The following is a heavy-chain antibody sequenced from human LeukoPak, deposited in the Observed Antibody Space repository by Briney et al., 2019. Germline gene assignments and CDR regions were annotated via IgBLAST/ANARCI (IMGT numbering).Heavy chain of an antibody. Sequence: ASVKVSCKASGFTFTNYDIHWVRQATGQGLEWMGWMNPNSGNTGYAQKFQARVTITRNTSISTAYMELSNLRSEDTAVYYCARGPHCSSSSCYRGPPDYWGQGTLVTVSS. V-gene: IGHV1-8*03. D-gene: IGHD2-2*01. CDR2: MNPNSGNT. J-gene: IGHJ4*02. CDR1: GFTFTNYD. CDR3: ARGPHCSSSSCYRGPPDY.